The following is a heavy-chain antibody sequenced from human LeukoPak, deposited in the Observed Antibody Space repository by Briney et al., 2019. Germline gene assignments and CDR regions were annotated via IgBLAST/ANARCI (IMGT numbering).Heavy chain of an antibody. J-gene: IGHJ4*02. V-gene: IGHV3-7*01. CDR3: SNGTYSNSY. Sequence: GGSLRLSCAASGFTFTSYWMAWVRQAPGRGLEWVANINPDGDGEYYLDSVRGRFTISRDNAKNSLYLQMSSLRAEDTAVYFCSNGTYSNSYWGQGTLVTVSS. D-gene: IGHD6-6*01. CDR2: INPDGDGE. CDR1: GFTFTSYW.